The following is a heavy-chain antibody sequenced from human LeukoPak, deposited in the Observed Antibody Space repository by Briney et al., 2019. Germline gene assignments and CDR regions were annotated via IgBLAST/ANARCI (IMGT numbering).Heavy chain of an antibody. CDR2: TYYRSKWYN. V-gene: IGHV6-1*01. D-gene: IGHD2-2*02. Sequence: SQTLSLTCAISGDSVSSNSAAWNWIRQSPSRGLEWLGRTYYRSKWYNDYAVSVESRITINPDTSKNQFSLQLNSVTPEDTAVYYCARGEGDIVVVPAAIRFDYWGQGTLVTVSS. CDR3: ARGEGDIVVVPAAIRFDY. CDR1: GDSVSSNSAA. J-gene: IGHJ4*02.